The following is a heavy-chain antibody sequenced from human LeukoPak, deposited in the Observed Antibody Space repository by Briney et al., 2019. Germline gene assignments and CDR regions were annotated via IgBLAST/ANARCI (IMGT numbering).Heavy chain of an antibody. J-gene: IGHJ3*02. CDR1: GFTFSSYS. D-gene: IGHD3-22*01. V-gene: IGHV3-21*01. CDR2: ISSSSSYI. CDR3: ASGYYYDSSGYPANDAFDI. Sequence: PGGSPRLSCAASGFTFSSYSMNWVRQAPGKGLEWVSSISSSSSYIYYADSVKGRFTISRDNAKNSLYLQMNSLRAEDTAVYYCASGYYYDSSGYPANDAFDIWGQGTMVTVSS.